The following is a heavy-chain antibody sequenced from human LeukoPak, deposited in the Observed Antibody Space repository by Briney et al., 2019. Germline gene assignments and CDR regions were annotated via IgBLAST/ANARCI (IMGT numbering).Heavy chain of an antibody. CDR2: IYTSGST. V-gene: IGHV4-4*07. D-gene: IGHD3-22*01. Sequence: PSETLSLTCTVSSDSISTYYWSWIRQPAGKGLEWIGRIYTSGSTNYNPSPKSRVTMSVDTSKNQFSLKLSSVTAADTAVYYCASTSDSGGYYYGYWGQGTLVTVAS. J-gene: IGHJ4*02. CDR3: ASTSDSGGYYYGY. CDR1: SDSISTYY.